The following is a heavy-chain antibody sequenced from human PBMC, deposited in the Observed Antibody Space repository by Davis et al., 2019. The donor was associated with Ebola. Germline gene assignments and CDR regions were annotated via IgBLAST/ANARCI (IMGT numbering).Heavy chain of an antibody. D-gene: IGHD1-26*01. Sequence: PSETLSLTCTVSGGSISSYYWSWIRQPPGKGLEWIGYIYYSGSTNYNPSLKSRVTISVDTSKNQFSLKLSSVTAADTAVYYCARAGAALLGFWFDPWGQGTLVTVSS. CDR3: ARAGAALLGFWFDP. CDR1: GGSISSYY. J-gene: IGHJ5*02. CDR2: IYYSGST. V-gene: IGHV4-59*12.